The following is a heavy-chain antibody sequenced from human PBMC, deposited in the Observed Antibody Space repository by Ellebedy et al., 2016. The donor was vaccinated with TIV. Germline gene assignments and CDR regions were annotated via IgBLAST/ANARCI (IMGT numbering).Heavy chain of an antibody. D-gene: IGHD3-22*01. J-gene: IGHJ3*02. CDR3: AREGADSRAFDI. CDR2: MNPNSGNT. V-gene: IGHV1-8*01. Sequence: ASVKVSCXASGYTFTSYDINWVRQATGQGLEWMGWMNPNSGNTGYAQKFQGRVTMTRNTSISTAYMELSSLRSEDTAVYYCAREGADSRAFDIWGQGTMVTVSS. CDR1: GYTFTSYD.